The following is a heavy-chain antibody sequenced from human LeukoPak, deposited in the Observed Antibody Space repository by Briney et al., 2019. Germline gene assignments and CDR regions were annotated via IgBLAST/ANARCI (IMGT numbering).Heavy chain of an antibody. V-gene: IGHV4-39*01. CDR3: ARSATGATDSFDY. Sequence: SETLSLTCTVSGGSISSSSYYWGWIRQPPGKGLEWIGSIYYSGSTYYNPSLKSRVTISVDTSKNQFSLKLSSVTAADTAVYYCARSATGATDSFDYWGQGTLATVSS. D-gene: IGHD1-26*01. J-gene: IGHJ4*02. CDR1: GGSISSSSYY. CDR2: IYYSGST.